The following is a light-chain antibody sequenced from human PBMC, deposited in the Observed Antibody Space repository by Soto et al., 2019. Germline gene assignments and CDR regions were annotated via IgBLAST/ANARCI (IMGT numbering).Light chain of an antibody. CDR3: QQVNSFPST. CDR1: QGISSH. V-gene: IGKV1-9*01. J-gene: IGKJ5*01. CDR2: AAS. Sequence: IQLTQSPSCLSSSVGDRFTITCRASQGISSHLAWYQQKPGKAPKLLIYAASTLQTGVPSRFSGGGSGTDFTLTLSSLQPEDFATYYCQQVNSFPSTFGQGTRLEIK.